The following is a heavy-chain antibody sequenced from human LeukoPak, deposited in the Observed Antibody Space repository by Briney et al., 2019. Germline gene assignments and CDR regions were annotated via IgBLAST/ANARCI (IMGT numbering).Heavy chain of an antibody. V-gene: IGHV3-23*01. D-gene: IGHD2-2*01. CDR3: AKRYCSSTSCSFFDY. Sequence: GGSLRLSCSASGFTFSNYWMSWVRQAPGKGLEWVSAISGSGGSTYYADSVKGRFTISRDNSKNTLYLQMNSLRAEDTAVYHCAKRYCSSTSCSFFDYWGQGTLVTVSS. CDR2: ISGSGGST. CDR1: GFTFSNYW. J-gene: IGHJ4*02.